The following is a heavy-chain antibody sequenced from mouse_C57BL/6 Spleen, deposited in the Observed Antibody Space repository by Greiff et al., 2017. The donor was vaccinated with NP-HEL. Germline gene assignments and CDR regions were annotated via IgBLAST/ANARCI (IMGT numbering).Heavy chain of an antibody. CDR3: ERSNYDGSSEREN. D-gene: IGHD1-1*01. V-gene: IGHV1-82*01. J-gene: IGHJ2*01. Sequence: QVQLQQSGPELVKPGASVLISCKASVYAFSSSWLNWVKQRPGQGLEWIGRIYPCDGDPTYTVKFKGKATLTAAKSSRTAYMHLSCLTSEHSAVSVCERSNYDGSSERENWGQGTTLTVSS. CDR1: VYAFSSSW. CDR2: IYPCDGDP.